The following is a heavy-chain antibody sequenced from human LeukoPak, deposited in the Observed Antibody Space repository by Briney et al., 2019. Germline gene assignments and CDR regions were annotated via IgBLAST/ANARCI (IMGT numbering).Heavy chain of an antibody. CDR2: ISSSGSTI. D-gene: IGHD3-9*01. J-gene: IGHJ4*02. CDR3: ARVSRLTGYSLIDY. V-gene: IGHV3-48*03. Sequence: GGSLRLSCAASGFTFSSYEMNWVRQAPGKGLEWVSYISSSGSTIYYADSVKGRFTISRDNAKNSLYLQMNSLRAEDTAVYYCARVSRLTGYSLIDYWGQGTLVTVSS. CDR1: GFTFSSYE.